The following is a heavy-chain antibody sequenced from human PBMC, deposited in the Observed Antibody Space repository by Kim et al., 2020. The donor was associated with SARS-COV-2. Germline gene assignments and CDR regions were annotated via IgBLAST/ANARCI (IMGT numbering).Heavy chain of an antibody. D-gene: IGHD5-12*01. CDR3: ARGGYSGYNFDY. V-gene: IGHV3-74*01. Sequence: AHSGKGRCTISGDNAKNTLDMQMNSLGVEDTALYYCARGGYSGYNFDYWGQGTLVTVSS. J-gene: IGHJ4*02.